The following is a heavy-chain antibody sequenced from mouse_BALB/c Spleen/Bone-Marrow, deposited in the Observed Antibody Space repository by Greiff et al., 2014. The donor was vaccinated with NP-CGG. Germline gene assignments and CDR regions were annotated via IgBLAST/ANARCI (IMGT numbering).Heavy chain of an antibody. J-gene: IGHJ1*01. D-gene: IGHD4-1*01. Sequence: LVESGAELVKPGASVKLSCTASGFNIKDTYMHWVKQRPEQGLEWIGRIDPANGNTKYDPKFQGKATITADTSSNTAYLQLSSLTSEDTAIYYCARWGKLGRGYFDVWGAGTTVTVSS. V-gene: IGHV14-3*02. CDR3: ARWGKLGRGYFDV. CDR2: IDPANGNT. CDR1: GFNIKDTY.